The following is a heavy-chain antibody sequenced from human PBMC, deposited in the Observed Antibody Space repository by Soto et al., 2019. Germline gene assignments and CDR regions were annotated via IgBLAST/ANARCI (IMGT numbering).Heavy chain of an antibody. V-gene: IGHV4-31*03. J-gene: IGHJ5*02. CDR3: ARELLGYCSGGSCSPEWFDP. CDR1: GGSISSGGYY. CDR2: IYYSGST. D-gene: IGHD2-15*01. Sequence: SETLSLTCTVSGGSISSGGYYWSWIRQHPGKGLGWIGYIYYSGSTYYNPSLKSRVTISVDTSKNQFSLKLSSVTAADTAVYYCARELLGYCSGGSCSPEWFDPWGQGTLVTVSS.